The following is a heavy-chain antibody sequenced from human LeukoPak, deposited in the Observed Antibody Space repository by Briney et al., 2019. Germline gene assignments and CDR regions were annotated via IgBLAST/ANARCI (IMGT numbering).Heavy chain of an antibody. CDR3: AREKRGGRAGYYYYYMDV. CDR1: DDSISDYY. V-gene: IGHV4-59*01. Sequence: SETLSLTCTVSDDSISDYYRGWIRQPPGKGLEWIGYIHNSGTSTYNLSLKSRVTMSVDTSKNQFSLKLSSVTAADTAVYYCAREKRGGRAGYYYYYMDVWGKGTTVTVSS. CDR2: IHNSGTS. J-gene: IGHJ6*03. D-gene: IGHD2-15*01.